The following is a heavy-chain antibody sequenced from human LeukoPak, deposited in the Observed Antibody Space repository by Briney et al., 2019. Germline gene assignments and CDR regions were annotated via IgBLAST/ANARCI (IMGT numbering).Heavy chain of an antibody. D-gene: IGHD3-9*01. CDR3: ARGDILTGYSDIPHFDY. CDR1: GFTFSSYE. J-gene: IGHJ4*02. Sequence: GGSLRLSCAASGFTFSSYEMNWVRQAPGKGLEWVSYISSSGSTIYYADSVKGRFTISRDNAKNSLYLQMNSLRAEDTAVYYCARGDILTGYSDIPHFDYWGQGTLVTVSS. CDR2: ISSSGSTI. V-gene: IGHV3-48*03.